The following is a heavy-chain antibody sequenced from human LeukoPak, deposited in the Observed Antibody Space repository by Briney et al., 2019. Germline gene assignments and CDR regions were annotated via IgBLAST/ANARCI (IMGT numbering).Heavy chain of an antibody. CDR2: ISYDGSNK. D-gene: IGHD5-18*01. CDR1: GFTFSSYG. J-gene: IGHJ4*02. V-gene: IGHV3-30*18. Sequence: GGSLRLSCAASGFTFSSYGMHWVRQAPGKGLEWVAVISYDGSNKYYADSVKGRFTISRDNSKNTLYLQMNSLRAEDTAVYYCAKVGIQLWFFDYWGQGTLVTVSS. CDR3: AKVGIQLWFFDY.